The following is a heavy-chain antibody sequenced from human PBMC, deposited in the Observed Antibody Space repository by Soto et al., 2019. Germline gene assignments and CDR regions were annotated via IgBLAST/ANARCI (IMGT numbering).Heavy chain of an antibody. D-gene: IGHD2-15*01. V-gene: IGHV1-69*02. J-gene: IGHJ4*02. CDR3: ARGLLHCSGGSCYRAD. CDR1: GGTFSSYT. CDR2: IIPILGIA. Sequence: SGKVSCKASGGTFSSYTISWVRQAPGQGLEWMGRIIPILGIANYAQKFQGRVTITADKSTSTAYMELSSLRSDDTAVYSCARGLLHCSGGSCYRADWGQGTLVTVSS.